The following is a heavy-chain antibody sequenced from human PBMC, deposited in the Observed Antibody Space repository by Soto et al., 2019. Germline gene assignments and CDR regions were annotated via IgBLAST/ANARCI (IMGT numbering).Heavy chain of an antibody. J-gene: IGHJ4*02. CDR3: AKALRSGGSCYEY. Sequence: SLRLSCAASGFTFSSYAMSWVRQAPGKGLEWVSAISGSGGSTYYADSVKGRFTISRDNSKNTLYLQMNSLRAEDTAVYYCAKALRSGGSCYEYWGQGTLVTVSS. D-gene: IGHD2-15*01. CDR2: ISGSGGST. CDR1: GFTFSSYA. V-gene: IGHV3-23*01.